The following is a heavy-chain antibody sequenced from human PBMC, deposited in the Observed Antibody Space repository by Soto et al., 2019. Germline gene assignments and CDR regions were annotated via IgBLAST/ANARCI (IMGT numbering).Heavy chain of an antibody. V-gene: IGHV5-10-1*01. Sequence: GXSLKIDCKGAGCRLTDSWVGWGRQMPGKGLEWVARIDPPDSNAIYSPAFQGHVTVSADKAISTTYLQWSSLKASDTAIYYCPRRIPAPTGYYYYALDVCAQRTTVTVSS. CDR1: GCRLTDSW. CDR2: IDPPDSNA. CDR3: PRRIPAPTGYYYYALDV. D-gene: IGHD1-1*01. J-gene: IGHJ6*02.